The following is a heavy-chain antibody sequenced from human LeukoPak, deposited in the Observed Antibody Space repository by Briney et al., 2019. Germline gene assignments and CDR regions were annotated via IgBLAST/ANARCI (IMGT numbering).Heavy chain of an antibody. Sequence: PGGTLRLSCAASGFTFRTYGFSWVRQAPGKGLEWVSTVSSSGGSTYYADSVKGRFTISRDNSKNTLYLQMNSLRAEDTAVYYCAKASENLILGYWGQGTLVTVSS. V-gene: IGHV3-23*01. CDR2: VSSSGGST. CDR3: AKASENLILGY. D-gene: IGHD2/OR15-2a*01. J-gene: IGHJ4*02. CDR1: GFTFRTYG.